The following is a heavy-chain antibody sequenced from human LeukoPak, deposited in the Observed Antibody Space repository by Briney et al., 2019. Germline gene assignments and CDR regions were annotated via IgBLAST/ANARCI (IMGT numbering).Heavy chain of an antibody. Sequence: AGGSLRLSCAASGFTFSSYGMHWVRQAPGKGLEWVAVILSDGSKEFYTDSVKGRFTISRDNSKNTLYLQMNSLRAEDTAVYYCAKENYDSSGYYLNRFDPWGQGTLVTVSS. J-gene: IGHJ5*02. D-gene: IGHD3-22*01. CDR3: AKENYDSSGYYLNRFDP. V-gene: IGHV3-33*06. CDR2: ILSDGSKE. CDR1: GFTFSSYG.